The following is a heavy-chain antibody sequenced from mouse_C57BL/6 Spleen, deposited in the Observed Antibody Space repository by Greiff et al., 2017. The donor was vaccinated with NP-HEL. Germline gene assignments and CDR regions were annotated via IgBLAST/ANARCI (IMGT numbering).Heavy chain of an antibody. CDR2: ISSGGSYT. Sequence: EVQRVESGGDLVKPGGSLKLSCAASGFTFSSYGMSWVRQTPDKRLEWVATISSGGSYTYYPDSVKGRFTISRDNAKNTLYLQMSSLKSEDTAMYYCARQDYGAMDYWGQGTSVTVSS. D-gene: IGHD1-1*01. CDR1: GFTFSSYG. V-gene: IGHV5-6*01. J-gene: IGHJ4*01. CDR3: ARQDYGAMDY.